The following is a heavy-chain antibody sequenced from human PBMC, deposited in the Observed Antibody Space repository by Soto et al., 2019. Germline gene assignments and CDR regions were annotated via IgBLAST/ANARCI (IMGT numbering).Heavy chain of an antibody. Sequence: GGSLRLSCAASGFTFSSFSMHWVRQAPGKGLEWVAAIWYDGSNKYYADSVKGRFTISRDNAKSTVYLQMSSLRVEDTAVYFCARDLLTTVTTGVYWGQGTLVAVSS. J-gene: IGHJ4*02. CDR3: ARDLLTTVTTGVY. D-gene: IGHD4-17*01. V-gene: IGHV3-33*01. CDR1: GFTFSSFS. CDR2: IWYDGSNK.